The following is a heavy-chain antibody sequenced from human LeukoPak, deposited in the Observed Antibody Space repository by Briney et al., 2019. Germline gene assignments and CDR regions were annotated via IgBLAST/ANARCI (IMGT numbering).Heavy chain of an antibody. D-gene: IGHD5-18*01. Sequence: GGSLRLSCVASGFVFDDYGMTWVRQAPGKGLEWVSSINWSGETTHYADSVKGRFTVARDNAKNSLYLQMNSLRAEDTAVYYCARDRGYSYGLVGYWGQGTLVTVSS. CDR2: INWSGETT. CDR1: GFVFDDYG. J-gene: IGHJ4*02. CDR3: ARDRGYSYGLVGY. V-gene: IGHV3-20*04.